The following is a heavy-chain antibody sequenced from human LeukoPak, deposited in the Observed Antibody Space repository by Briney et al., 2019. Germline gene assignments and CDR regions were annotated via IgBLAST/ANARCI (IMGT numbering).Heavy chain of an antibody. CDR1: GFTFSSYS. V-gene: IGHV3-21*01. CDR2: ISSSSSYI. CDR3: ARVGGYGDDVVY. D-gene: IGHD4-17*01. Sequence: GGSLRLSCAASGFTFSSYSMNWVRQAPGKGLEWVSSISSSSSYIYYADSVKGRFTISRDNAKNSLYLQMNSLRAEDRAVYYCARVGGYGDDVVYWGQGTLVTVSS. J-gene: IGHJ4*02.